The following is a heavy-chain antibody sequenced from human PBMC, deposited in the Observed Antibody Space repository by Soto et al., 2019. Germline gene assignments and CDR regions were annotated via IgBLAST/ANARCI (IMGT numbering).Heavy chain of an antibody. J-gene: IGHJ4*02. CDR1: GFTLDSYT. D-gene: IGHD3-3*01. CDR2: INTLTNYM. CDR3: ARQITTYYDFWSGYFDY. V-gene: IGHV3-21*01. Sequence: GGSLRLSCEASGFTLDSYTMNWVRQAPGKGLEWVSSINTLTNYMYYADSVKGRFTISGDNAKHSLYLQMNSLRAEDTAVYYCARQITTYYDFWSGYFDYWGQGTLVTVSS.